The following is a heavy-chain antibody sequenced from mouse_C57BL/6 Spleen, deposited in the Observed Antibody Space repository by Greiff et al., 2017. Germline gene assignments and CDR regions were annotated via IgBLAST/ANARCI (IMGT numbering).Heavy chain of an antibody. D-gene: IGHD1-1*01. J-gene: IGHJ3*01. CDR2: ISTYDGDA. V-gene: IGHV1-67*01. CDR1: GYTFTDYA. Sequence: VQLQQSGPELVRPGASVKMSCKASGYTFTDYAMHWVKQSHAKSLEWIGVISTYDGDASYNHKFKDKATMTVDKSSSTAYMQLASLTSEDSAVYYCAIYYGNYDSGFAYWGQGTLVTVSA. CDR3: AIYYGNYDSGFAY.